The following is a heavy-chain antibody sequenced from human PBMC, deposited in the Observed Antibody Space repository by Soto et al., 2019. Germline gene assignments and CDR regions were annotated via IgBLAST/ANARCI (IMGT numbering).Heavy chain of an antibody. Sequence: QGQLLQSGAEVKKPGASVKVSCKASGYTFTNYGITWVRQAPGQGLEWMGWISAYNGDTHYTQRLQGRVTMTTDTSTSTAYMELRGLRSDDTAVYYCARVRRLVGYFYYYMDVWGKGTTVTVSS. CDR3: ARVRRLVGYFYYYMDV. CDR1: GYTFTNYG. J-gene: IGHJ6*03. V-gene: IGHV1-18*01. CDR2: ISAYNGDT. D-gene: IGHD6-6*01.